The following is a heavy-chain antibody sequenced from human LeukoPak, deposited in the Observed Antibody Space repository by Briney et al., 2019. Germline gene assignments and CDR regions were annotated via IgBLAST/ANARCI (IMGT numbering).Heavy chain of an antibody. Sequence: GESLKISFEGSGYNFRDYWIAWVRQMPGKGLEWMGIVYPGDSETRYSPSFQGQITISADRSINTAYLQWSSLEASDTAMYYCARQKIEESAESRETSGMRVFEYWGQGTLVTVSS. CDR2: VYPGDSET. D-gene: IGHD2-2*01. CDR3: ARQKIEESAESRETSGMRVFEY. J-gene: IGHJ4*02. V-gene: IGHV5-51*01. CDR1: GYNFRDYW.